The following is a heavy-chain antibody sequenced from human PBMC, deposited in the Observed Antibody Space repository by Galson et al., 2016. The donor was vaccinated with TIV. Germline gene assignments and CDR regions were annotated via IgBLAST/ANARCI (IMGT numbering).Heavy chain of an antibody. V-gene: IGHV4-39*01. Sequence: ETLSLTCTVSGVSISSSTYFWGWVRQPPGKGLEWISSTYYNGETYYNSSLKSRVTISVDTSKNQFSRKVNSVTAADTAIFYCARHGAWSWYFDLWGRGTLVTVSS. CDR3: ARHGAWSWYFDL. J-gene: IGHJ2*01. CDR2: TYYNGET. D-gene: IGHD3-16*01. CDR1: GVSISSSTYF.